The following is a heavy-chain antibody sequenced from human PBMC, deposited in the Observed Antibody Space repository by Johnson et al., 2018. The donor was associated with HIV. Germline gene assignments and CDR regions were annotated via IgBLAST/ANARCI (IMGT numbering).Heavy chain of an antibody. V-gene: IGHV3-66*02. CDR2: IYTGGST. J-gene: IGHJ3*02. D-gene: IGHD1-26*01. CDR3: AKGFPGAGWVGATDDAFDI. Sequence: VQLVESGGGVVQPGRSLRLSCAASGFTFSSYYMHWVRQSPGKGLEWLSIIYTGGSTYYADAVKGRFTISRDNSKNPLYLQMNSLRAEDTALYYCAKGFPGAGWVGATDDAFDIWGQGTMVTVSS. CDR1: GFTFSSYY.